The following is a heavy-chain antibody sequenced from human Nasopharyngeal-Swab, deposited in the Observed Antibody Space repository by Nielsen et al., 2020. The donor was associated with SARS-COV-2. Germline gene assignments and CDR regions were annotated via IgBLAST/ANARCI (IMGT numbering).Heavy chain of an antibody. CDR2: IYYSGST. J-gene: IGHJ4*02. D-gene: IGHD1-7*01. CDR3: ARLGNWNYYYFDY. CDR1: GGSISSYY. V-gene: IGHV4-59*01. Sequence: SETLSLTCTVSGGSISSYYWSWIRQPPGKGLEWIGYIYYSGSTNYNPSLKSRVTISVDTSKNQFSLKLSSVTAADTAVYYCARLGNWNYYYFDYWGQGTLVTVSS.